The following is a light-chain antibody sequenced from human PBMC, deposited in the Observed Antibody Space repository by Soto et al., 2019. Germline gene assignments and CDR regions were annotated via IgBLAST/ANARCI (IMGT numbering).Light chain of an antibody. J-gene: IGLJ7*01. CDR3: GTWASSLSAAV. CDR1: SFNIGNSY. CDR2: YNN. Sequence: QSVLTQPPSVSAAPGQKVTISCSGSSFNIGNSYVSWYQQLPGTAPKLLIYYNNKRPSGIPDRFSGSKSGNSATLAITGLQTGDEADYYCGTWASSLSAAVFGGGTQLTVL. V-gene: IGLV1-51*01.